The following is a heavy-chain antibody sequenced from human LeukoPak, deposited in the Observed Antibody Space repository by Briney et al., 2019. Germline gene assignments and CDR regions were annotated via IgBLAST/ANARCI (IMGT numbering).Heavy chain of an antibody. D-gene: IGHD3-16*01. CDR2: ISGSGGST. Sequence: GGSLRLSCAASGFTFSNYAMSWVRQAPGKGLEWVSAISGSGGSTYYADSVKGRFTISRDNSKNTLYLQMNSLRAEDTAVYYCAKDFGDTYDYVWGLNWFDPWGQGTLVTVSS. V-gene: IGHV3-23*01. J-gene: IGHJ5*02. CDR3: AKDFGDTYDYVWGLNWFDP. CDR1: GFTFSNYA.